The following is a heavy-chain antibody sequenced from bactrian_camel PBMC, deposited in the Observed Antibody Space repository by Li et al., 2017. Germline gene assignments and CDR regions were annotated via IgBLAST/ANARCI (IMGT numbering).Heavy chain of an antibody. V-gene: IGHV3-2*01. CDR3: AAFYAVSWYSSWADY. CDR1: GFPFSSVT. J-gene: IGHJ4*01. D-gene: IGHD6*01. Sequence: HVQLVESGGGSMQSGGSLRLSCVASGFPFSSVTLTWVRQTPGKGLEWVSRIASAGSNPSYANSVKGRFTISRDNAKNTLYLQMNSLKTEDTAVYYCAAFYAVSWYSSWADYWGQGTQVTVS. CDR2: IASAGSNP.